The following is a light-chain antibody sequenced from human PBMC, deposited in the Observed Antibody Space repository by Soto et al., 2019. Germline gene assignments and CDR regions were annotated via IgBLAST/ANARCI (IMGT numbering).Light chain of an antibody. V-gene: IGKV1-5*03. Sequence: IHITQAPSTLSASLGDRVTITCRASQSISSWLAWYKQKPGKAPKLLINKASSLESGVPSRFSGSGSGTEFTLTISNLQPADFATYYCQQYDNYTLTFGGGTKVDIK. CDR2: KAS. J-gene: IGKJ4*01. CDR3: QQYDNYTLT. CDR1: QSISSW.